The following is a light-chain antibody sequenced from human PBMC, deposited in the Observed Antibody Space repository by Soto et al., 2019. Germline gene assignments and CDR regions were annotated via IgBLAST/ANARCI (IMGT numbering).Light chain of an antibody. CDR3: QQRSNWPST. J-gene: IGKJ4*01. Sequence: EIVLTQSPATLSLSPGERAALSCRASQSVSSYFAWYQQKPGQAPRLLIYDASKRATGIPARFSGSGSGTDFTLTIRSLEPEDFAFYFCQQRSNWPSTFGRGTKVEI. CDR2: DAS. V-gene: IGKV3-11*01. CDR1: QSVSSY.